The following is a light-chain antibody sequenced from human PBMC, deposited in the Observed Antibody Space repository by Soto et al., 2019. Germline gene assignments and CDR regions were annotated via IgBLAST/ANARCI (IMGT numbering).Light chain of an antibody. Sequence: QVPQSPSFLSASVGAKVTHTCRASQSISSWLAWYQQKPGKAPKLLIYKASSLESGVPSRFSGSGSGTEFTLTISSLQPDDFATYYCQQYNSYPWTFGQGTKVDI. J-gene: IGKJ1*01. V-gene: IGKV1-5*03. CDR2: KAS. CDR3: QQYNSYPWT. CDR1: QSISSW.